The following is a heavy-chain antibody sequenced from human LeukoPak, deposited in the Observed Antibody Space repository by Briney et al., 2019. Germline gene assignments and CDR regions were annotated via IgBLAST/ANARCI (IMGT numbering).Heavy chain of an antibody. CDR3: AREPDL. CDR2: IYYSGST. J-gene: IGHJ5*02. Sequence: SETLSLTCTVSGGSIRSHYWSWIRQPPGKGLEWIGYIYYSGSTNYNPSLKSRVTISVDTSKNQFSLKLSSVTAADTAVYYCAREPDLWGQGTLVTVSS. CDR1: GGSIRSHY. V-gene: IGHV4-59*11.